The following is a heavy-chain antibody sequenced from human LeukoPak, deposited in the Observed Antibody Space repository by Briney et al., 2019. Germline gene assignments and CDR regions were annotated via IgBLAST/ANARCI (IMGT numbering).Heavy chain of an antibody. CDR1: GGSISSYY. J-gene: IGHJ4*02. CDR2: IYYSGST. CDR3: ARASTIFGVVTWYYFDY. Sequence: NPSETLSLTCTVSGGSISSYYWSWIRQPPGKGLEWIGYIYYSGSTNYNPSLKSRVTISVDTSKNQFSLKLSSVTAADTAVYYCARASTIFGVVTWYYFDYWGQGTLVTVSS. D-gene: IGHD3-3*01. V-gene: IGHV4-59*01.